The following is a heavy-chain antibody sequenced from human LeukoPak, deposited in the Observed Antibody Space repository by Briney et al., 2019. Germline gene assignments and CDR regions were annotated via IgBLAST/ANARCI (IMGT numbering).Heavy chain of an antibody. Sequence: PGGSLRLSCAASGFTFNKYVMSWVRQARGKGLEWVSAMGGGGTTYYADYVKGRFTISRDTSKNTLYLQMNSLRAEDTAIYYCAKAGRPQAVAGWIDYWGQGTLVTVSS. J-gene: IGHJ4*02. V-gene: IGHV3-23*01. CDR3: AKAGRPQAVAGWIDY. CDR1: GFTFNKYV. D-gene: IGHD6-19*01. CDR2: MGGGGTT.